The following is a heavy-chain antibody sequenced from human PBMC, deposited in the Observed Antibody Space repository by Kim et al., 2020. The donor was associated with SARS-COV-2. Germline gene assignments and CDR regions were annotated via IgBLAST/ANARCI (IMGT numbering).Heavy chain of an antibody. Sequence: GGSLRLSCAASGFTFSSYGMHWVRQAPGKGLEWVAVISYDGSNKYYADSVKGRFTISRDNSKNTLYLQMNSLRAEDTAVYYCAKDLYRTRRRAFDIWGQG. CDR1: GFTFSSYG. V-gene: IGHV3-30*18. J-gene: IGHJ3*02. D-gene: IGHD2-8*01. CDR2: ISYDGSNK. CDR3: AKDLYRTRRRAFDI.